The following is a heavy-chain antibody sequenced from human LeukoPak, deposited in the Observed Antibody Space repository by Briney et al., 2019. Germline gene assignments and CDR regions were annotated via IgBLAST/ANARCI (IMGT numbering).Heavy chain of an antibody. J-gene: IGHJ4*02. D-gene: IGHD6-19*01. CDR3: AKDIAVAGTLPPDY. CDR1: GFTFGDYS. V-gene: IGHV3-48*04. CDR2: ISSSSSTI. Sequence: GGSLRLSCEASGFTFGDYSMNWVRQAPGKGLEWVSYISSSSSTIYYADSVRGRFTISRDNAKNSLYLQMNSLRAEDTALYYCAKDIAVAGTLPPDYWGQGTLVTVSS.